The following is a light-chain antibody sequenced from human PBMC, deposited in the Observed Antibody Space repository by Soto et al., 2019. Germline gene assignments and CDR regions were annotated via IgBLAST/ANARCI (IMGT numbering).Light chain of an antibody. Sequence: DVEMTQSPLSLPVTLGQPASISCRSSQSLVDSDGNTYLNWFHQRPGQSPRRLIYWVSYRDSGVPDRFSGSGSGTDVTLKISRVEAEDIGVYYCMQGTHWPRTFGQGTRVEVK. V-gene: IGKV2-30*01. CDR3: MQGTHWPRT. J-gene: IGKJ1*01. CDR2: WVS. CDR1: QSLVDSDGNTY.